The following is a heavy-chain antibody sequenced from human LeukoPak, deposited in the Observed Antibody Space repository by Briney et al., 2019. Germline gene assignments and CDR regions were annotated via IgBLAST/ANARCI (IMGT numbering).Heavy chain of an antibody. CDR1: GGTFSSYA. D-gene: IGHD5-24*01. Sequence: SVKVSCKASGGTFSSYAISWVRQAPGQGLEWMGGIIPIFGTANYAQKFQGRATITADESTSTAYMELSSLRSEDTAVYYCARDRRDGYINYFDYWGQGTLVTVSS. J-gene: IGHJ4*02. V-gene: IGHV1-69*13. CDR2: IIPIFGTA. CDR3: ARDRRDGYINYFDY.